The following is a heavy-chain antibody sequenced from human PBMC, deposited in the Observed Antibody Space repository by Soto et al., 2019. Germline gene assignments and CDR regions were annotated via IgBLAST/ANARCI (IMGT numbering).Heavy chain of an antibody. CDR3: ARGVTAAAEDY. J-gene: IGHJ4*02. CDR2: INHSGST. V-gene: IGHV4-34*01. D-gene: IGHD6-13*01. Sequence: PSETLSLTCAVYGGSFSGYYWSWIRQPPGKGLEWIGEINHSGSTNYNPSLKSRVTISVDTSKNQFSLELSSVTAADTAVYYCARGVTAAAEDYWGQGTLVTVSS. CDR1: GGSFSGYY.